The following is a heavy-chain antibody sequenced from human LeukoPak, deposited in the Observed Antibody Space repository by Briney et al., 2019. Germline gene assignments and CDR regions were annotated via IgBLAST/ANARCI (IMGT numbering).Heavy chain of an antibody. V-gene: IGHV4-39*01. CDR1: GGSISSNSYY. J-gene: IGHJ4*02. Sequence: KPSETLSLTCTVSGGSISSNSYYWGWIRQPPGKGLEYIGSIYYSGSTNYNPSLKSRVTISVDTSKNQFSLKLSSVTAADTAVYFCARLMVRGVIISPPGYWGQGTLVTVSS. CDR3: ARLMVRGVIISPPGY. D-gene: IGHD3-10*01. CDR2: IYYSGST.